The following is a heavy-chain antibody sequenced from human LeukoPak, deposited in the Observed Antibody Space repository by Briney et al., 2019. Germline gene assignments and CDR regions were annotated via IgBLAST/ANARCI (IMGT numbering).Heavy chain of an antibody. V-gene: IGHV4-34*01. Sequence: SETLSLTCAVYGGSFGGYYWSWIRQPPGKGLEWIGEINHSGSTNYNPSLKSRVTISVDTSKNQFSLKLSSVTAADTAVYYCARGEGLRWSHEVVSWGQGTLVTVSS. J-gene: IGHJ4*02. CDR3: ARGEGLRWSHEVVS. CDR1: GGSFGGYY. D-gene: IGHD4-23*01. CDR2: INHSGST.